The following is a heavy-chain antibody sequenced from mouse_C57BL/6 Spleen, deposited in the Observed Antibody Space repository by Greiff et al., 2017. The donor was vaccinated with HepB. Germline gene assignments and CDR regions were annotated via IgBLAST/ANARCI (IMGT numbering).Heavy chain of an antibody. V-gene: IGHV2-9*01. J-gene: IGHJ3*01. Sequence: VQVVESGPGLVAPSQSLSITCTASGFSLTSYGVDWVRQPPGKGLEWLGVIWGGGRTNYNSALMSRLSISKDNSKSQICLKMNSLQTDDTAMYYCASPDYYGSSFAYWGQGTLVTVSA. CDR2: IWGGGRT. CDR1: GFSLTSYG. D-gene: IGHD1-1*01. CDR3: ASPDYYGSSFAY.